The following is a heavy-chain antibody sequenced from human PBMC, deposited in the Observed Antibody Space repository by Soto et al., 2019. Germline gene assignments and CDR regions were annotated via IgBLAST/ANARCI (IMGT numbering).Heavy chain of an antibody. J-gene: IGHJ4*02. CDR3: AKSRSSSWYNYFDY. CDR2: ISYDGSNK. Sequence: GGSLRLSCAASGFTFSSYGMHWVRQAPGKGLEWVAVISYDGSNKYYADSVKGRFTISRDNSKNTLYLQMNSLRAEDTAVYYCAKSRSSSWYNYFDYWGQGTLVTVSS. V-gene: IGHV3-30*18. D-gene: IGHD6-13*01. CDR1: GFTFSSYG.